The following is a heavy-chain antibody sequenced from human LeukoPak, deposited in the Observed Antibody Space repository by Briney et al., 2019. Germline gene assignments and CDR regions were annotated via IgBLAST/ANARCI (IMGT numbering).Heavy chain of an antibody. CDR2: INPNSGGA. D-gene: IGHD4-11*01. Sequence: ASVKVSCKASGYTFIDYYLHWVRQAPGQGLEWMGRINPNSGGAKYGQKFQGRVTMTRDTSVTTVYMELSRLRSDDTAVYYCARDSRGNSDFYYYYGMDVWGQGTTVTVSS. CDR1: GYTFIDYY. J-gene: IGHJ6*02. V-gene: IGHV1-2*06. CDR3: ARDSRGNSDFYYYYGMDV.